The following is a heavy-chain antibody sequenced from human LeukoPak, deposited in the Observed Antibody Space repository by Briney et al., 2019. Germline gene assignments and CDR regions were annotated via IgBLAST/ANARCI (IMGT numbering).Heavy chain of an antibody. D-gene: IGHD4-23*01. Sequence: PGGSLRLSCVASEFTISANFMSWVRQAPGKGLDWVSSISGSGAGTYYADSVKGRFTISRDNSKNTLYVQMKSLGAEDTALYYCARVRGGNRGDAFDIWGQGTMVTVSS. CDR1: EFTISANF. J-gene: IGHJ3*02. V-gene: IGHV3-23*01. CDR2: ISGSGAGT. CDR3: ARVRGGNRGDAFDI.